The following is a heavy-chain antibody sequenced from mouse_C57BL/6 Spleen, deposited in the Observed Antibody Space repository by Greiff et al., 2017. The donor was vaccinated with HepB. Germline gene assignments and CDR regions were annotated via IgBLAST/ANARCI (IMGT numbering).Heavy chain of an antibody. CDR3: ARITTVVGLDY. J-gene: IGHJ2*01. Sequence: VQLKQSGPELVKPGASVKMSCKASGYTFTDYNMHWVKQSHGKSLEWIGYINPNNGGTSYNQKFKGKATLTVNKSSSTAYMELRSLTSEDSAVYYCARITTVVGLDYWGQGTTLTVSS. CDR2: INPNNGGT. CDR1: GYTFTDYN. D-gene: IGHD1-1*01. V-gene: IGHV1-22*01.